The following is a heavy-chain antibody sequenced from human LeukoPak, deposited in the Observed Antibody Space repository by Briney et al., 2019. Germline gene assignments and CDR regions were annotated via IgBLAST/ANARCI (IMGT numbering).Heavy chain of an antibody. CDR3: ARVAGSIDY. D-gene: IGHD6-19*01. V-gene: IGHV1-8*03. Sequence: PSVKVACNACGYTFATYEVKWVRHATRQGIEWMGWMSPKRGYTGYAQKFQGRVTIPRDTSISTAYMELSSLRSEDTAVYYCARVAGSIDYWGQGALVTVSS. CDR1: GYTFATYE. J-gene: IGHJ4*02. CDR2: MSPKRGYT.